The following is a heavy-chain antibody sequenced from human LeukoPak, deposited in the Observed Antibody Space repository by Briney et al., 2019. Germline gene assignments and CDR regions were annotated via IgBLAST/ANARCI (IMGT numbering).Heavy chain of an antibody. V-gene: IGHV3-11*01. CDR3: ARVPTTVTYTDY. J-gene: IGHJ4*02. CDR1: GFTFSDYY. Sequence: GGSLRLSCAASGFTFSDYYMSWIRQAPGKGLEWVSYISPTGGIKYYADSVRGRFTISRDNAKNSLFLQTNSLRAEDTAVYYCARVPTTVTYTDYWGQGTLVSVSS. CDR2: ISPTGGIK. D-gene: IGHD4-17*01.